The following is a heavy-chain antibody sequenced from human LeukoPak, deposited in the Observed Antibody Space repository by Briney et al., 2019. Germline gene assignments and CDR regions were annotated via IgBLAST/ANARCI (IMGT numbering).Heavy chain of an antibody. CDR2: IWYDGSNK. Sequence: PGGSLRLSCAASGFTFSSHGMHWVRQAPGKGLEWVAVIWYDGSNKYYADSVKGRFTISRDNSKNTLYLQMNSLRAEDTGVYYYANELPISYSSGWHFDYWGQGTLVTVSS. CDR3: ANELPISYSSGWHFDY. J-gene: IGHJ4*02. CDR1: GFTFSSHG. V-gene: IGHV3-30*02. D-gene: IGHD6-19*01.